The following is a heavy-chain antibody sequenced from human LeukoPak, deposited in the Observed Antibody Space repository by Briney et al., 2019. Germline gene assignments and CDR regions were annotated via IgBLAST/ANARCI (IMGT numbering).Heavy chain of an antibody. D-gene: IGHD1-14*01. Sequence: PSETLSLTCTVSGGSISSYYWSWIRQPPGKGLEWIGYIYYSGSTNYNPSLKSRVTISVDTSKNQFSLKLSSVTAANTAVYYCARITGQNPIFDCWGQGTLATVSS. CDR2: IYYSGST. CDR1: GGSISSYY. CDR3: ARITGQNPIFDC. V-gene: IGHV4-59*01. J-gene: IGHJ4*02.